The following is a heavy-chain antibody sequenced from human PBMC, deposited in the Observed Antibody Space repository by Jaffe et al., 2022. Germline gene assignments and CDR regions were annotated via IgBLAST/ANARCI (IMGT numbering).Heavy chain of an antibody. D-gene: IGHD4-17*01. CDR2: IYHSGST. J-gene: IGHJ6*03. CDR3: ASLTKVWDYGYYYYYMDV. CDR1: GYSISSGYY. V-gene: IGHV4-38-2*01. Sequence: QVQLQESGPGLVKPSETLSLTCAVSGYSISSGYYWGWIRQPPGKGLEWIGSIYHSGSTYYNPSLKSRVTISVDTSKNQFSLKLSSVTAADTAVYYCASLTKVWDYGYYYYYMDVWGKGTTVTVSS.